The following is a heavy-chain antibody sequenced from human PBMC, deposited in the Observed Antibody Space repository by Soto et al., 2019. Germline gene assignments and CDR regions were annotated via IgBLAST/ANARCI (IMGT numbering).Heavy chain of an antibody. CDR2: NLPLFNIS. J-gene: IGHJ6*02. D-gene: IGHD6-6*01. V-gene: IGHV1-69*01. Sequence: QVQLVQSGAEVKKPGSSVKVSCKASGGAFSSYAISWVRQAPGQGLEWMGGNLPLFNISNYAQKFQGRVTITADESTTTAYMELSGLKSEDTAVYFCARGGDSSSLRAFYSYRFDVWGQATSVTVSS. CDR3: ARGGDSSSLRAFYSYRFDV. CDR1: GGAFSSYA.